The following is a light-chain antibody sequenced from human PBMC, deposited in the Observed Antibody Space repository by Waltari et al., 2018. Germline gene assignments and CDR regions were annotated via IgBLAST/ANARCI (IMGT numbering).Light chain of an antibody. CDR1: SPNIGTGYV. V-gene: IGLV1-40*01. CDR3: QSYDSSLSGSV. CDR2: GNS. J-gene: IGLJ2*01. Sequence: QSVLTQPPSVSGAPGQRVTISCTGRSPNIGTGYVGHWYQQLPGTAPKLLIYGNSNRPSGVPDRFSGSKSGTSASLAITGLQAEDEADYYCQSYDSSLSGSVFGGGTKLTVL.